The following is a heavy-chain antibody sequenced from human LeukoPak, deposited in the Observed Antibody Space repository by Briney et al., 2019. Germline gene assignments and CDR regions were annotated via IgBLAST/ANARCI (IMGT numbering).Heavy chain of an antibody. J-gene: IGHJ4*02. D-gene: IGHD2/OR15-2a*01. CDR1: GGSICSYY. CDR3: ARVNKISEYFYS. CDR2: MHYSGST. Sequence: SETLSLTCAVSGGSICSYYWSWIRQPPGKGLEWIGYMHYSGSTNYNPSLKSRVTISLDTSKNQFSLKLSSVTAADTAVYFCARVNKISEYFYSWGRGTLVTVSS. V-gene: IGHV4-59*01.